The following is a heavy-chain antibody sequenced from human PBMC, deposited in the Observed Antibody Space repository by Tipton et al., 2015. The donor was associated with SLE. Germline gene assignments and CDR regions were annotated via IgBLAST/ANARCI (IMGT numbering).Heavy chain of an antibody. CDR1: GGSISSYY. Sequence: LRLSCTVSGGSISSYYWSWIRQPPGKGLEWIGYIYYSGSTNYNPSLKSRVTISVDTSKNQFSLKLSSVTAADTAVYYCAATFTAARVLDVWGQGTTVTVSS. V-gene: IGHV4-59*01. J-gene: IGHJ6*02. CDR3: AATFTAARVLDV. D-gene: IGHD3-10*01. CDR2: IYYSGST.